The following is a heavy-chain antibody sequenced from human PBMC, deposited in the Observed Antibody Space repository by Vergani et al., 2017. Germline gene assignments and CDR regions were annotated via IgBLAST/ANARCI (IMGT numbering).Heavy chain of an antibody. Sequence: QMQLQESGPGLVKASETLSLTCTVSGDSIISRSYYWGWIRQPPGKGVEWIGSIYNSGNGDSSSSLKSRVTISADTSKNQFSLRLTSVTAADTAVYYCASGKYYSDSTSHFRGRYFDVWGRGTMVTVPS. CDR1: GDSIISRSYY. J-gene: IGHJ2*01. CDR2: IYNSGNG. D-gene: IGHD3-16*01. V-gene: IGHV4-39*01. CDR3: ASGKYYSDSTSHFRGRYFDV.